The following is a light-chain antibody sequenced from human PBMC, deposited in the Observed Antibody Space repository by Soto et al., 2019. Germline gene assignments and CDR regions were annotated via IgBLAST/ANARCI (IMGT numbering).Light chain of an antibody. J-gene: IGLJ2*01. Sequence: QSVLTQPPSASGTSGQTVTISCSGRSSNIGSNYVYWYQQLPGSAPRLLMYRADQRPSGVPDRFSGSKSGTSASLAISGLRSEDEADYYCAAWDDIVSGLVFGGGTKVTVL. V-gene: IGLV1-47*01. CDR3: AAWDDIVSGLV. CDR1: SSNIGSNY. CDR2: RAD.